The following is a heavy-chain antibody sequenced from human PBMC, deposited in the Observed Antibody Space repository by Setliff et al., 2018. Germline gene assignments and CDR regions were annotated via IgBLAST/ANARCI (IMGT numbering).Heavy chain of an antibody. J-gene: IGHJ6*02. CDR1: GFTFSRYW. CDR2: IKQDGSEK. D-gene: IGHD3-10*01. CDR3: ARDHVYGSQYYYYYYGMDF. V-gene: IGHV3-7*01. Sequence: GGSLRLSCAASGFTFSRYWMSWVRQAPGKGLEWVANIKQDGSEKDYVDSVKGRFTISRDNAKNSLYLQMNSLRAEDTAVHYCARDHVYGSQYYYYYYGMDFWGQGTTVTVSS.